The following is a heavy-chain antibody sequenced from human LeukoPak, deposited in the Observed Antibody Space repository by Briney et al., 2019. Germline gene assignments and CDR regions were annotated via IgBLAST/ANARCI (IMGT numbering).Heavy chain of an antibody. CDR3: AIFREYYYDSSGYGFGAFDI. CDR1: GYTVTSYG. Sequence: ASVKVSCKASGYTVTSYGISWVRQAPGQGLEWMGWISAYNGNTNYAQKLQGRVTMSTDTSTSTAYMELRSLRSDDTAVYYCAIFREYYYDSSGYGFGAFDIWGQGTMVTVSS. D-gene: IGHD3-22*01. V-gene: IGHV1-18*01. CDR2: ISAYNGNT. J-gene: IGHJ3*02.